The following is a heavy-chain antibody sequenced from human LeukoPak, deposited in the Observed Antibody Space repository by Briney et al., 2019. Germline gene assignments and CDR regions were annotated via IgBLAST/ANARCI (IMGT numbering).Heavy chain of an antibody. D-gene: IGHD2-15*01. Sequence: SETLSLTCTVSGGSISSGGYYWSWIRQHPGKGLEWIGYIYYSVSTYYNPSLKSRVTISVDTSKNQFSLKLSSVTAADTAVYYCAGGIVVVAATPFAFDIWGQGTMVTVSS. CDR1: GGSISSGGYY. J-gene: IGHJ3*02. CDR2: IYYSVST. V-gene: IGHV4-31*03. CDR3: AGGIVVVAATPFAFDI.